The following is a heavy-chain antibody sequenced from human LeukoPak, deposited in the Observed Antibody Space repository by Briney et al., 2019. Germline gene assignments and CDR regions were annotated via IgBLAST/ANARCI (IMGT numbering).Heavy chain of an antibody. V-gene: IGHV1-18*01. CDR3: ARGYYYYGMDV. CDR2: ISAYNGNT. Sequence: ASVKVSCKASGYTFTSYGISWVRQAPGQGLEWMGWISAYNGNTNYAQKLQGRVTMTTDTSTSTAYMELRSLRFDDTAVYYCARGYYYYGMDVWGQGTTVTVSS. CDR1: GYTFTSYG. J-gene: IGHJ6*02.